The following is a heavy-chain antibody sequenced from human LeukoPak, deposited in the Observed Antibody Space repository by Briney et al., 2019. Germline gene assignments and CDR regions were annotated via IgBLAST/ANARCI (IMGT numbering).Heavy chain of an antibody. V-gene: IGHV4-31*03. Sequence: SQTLSLTCTVSGGSISSGNFYWTWIRQHPGKGLEWIAYIYYSGRTYYSPSLKSRVTISVDTSKNQFSLKLSSVTAADTAVYYCARAMAADGTWSFDYWGQGTLVTVSS. D-gene: IGHD6-13*01. CDR1: GGSISSGNFY. CDR2: IYYSGRT. CDR3: ARAMAADGTWSFDY. J-gene: IGHJ4*02.